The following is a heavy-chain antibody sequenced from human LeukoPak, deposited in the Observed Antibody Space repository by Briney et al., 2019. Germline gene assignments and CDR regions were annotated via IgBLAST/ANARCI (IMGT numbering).Heavy chain of an antibody. V-gene: IGHV4-34*01. Sequence: SETLSLTCAVYGGSFSGYYWNWIRQPPGKGLEWIGEINHSGSTNYNPSLKSRVTISVDTSKNQFSLKLSSVTAADTAVYYCARDQGYYLTNWGQGTLATVSS. CDR3: ARDQGYYLTN. CDR2: INHSGST. J-gene: IGHJ4*02. CDR1: GGSFSGYY. D-gene: IGHD3-22*01.